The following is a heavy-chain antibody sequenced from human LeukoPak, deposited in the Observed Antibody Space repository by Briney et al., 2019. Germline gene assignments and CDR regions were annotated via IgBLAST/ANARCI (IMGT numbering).Heavy chain of an antibody. CDR1: GFTVSSNY. J-gene: IGHJ4*02. Sequence: PGGSLRLSCAASGFTVSSNYMSWVRQAPGKGLEWVSVIYSGGSTYYADSVKGRFTISRDNSKNTLYLQMNSLRAEGTAVYYCARDQYSSGWYEDYWGQGTLVTVSS. CDR2: IYSGGST. V-gene: IGHV3-53*01. D-gene: IGHD6-19*01. CDR3: ARDQYSSGWYEDY.